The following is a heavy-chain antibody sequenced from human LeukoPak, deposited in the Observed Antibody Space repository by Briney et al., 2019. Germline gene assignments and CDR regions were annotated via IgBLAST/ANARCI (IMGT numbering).Heavy chain of an antibody. CDR2: ISRSSSYI. Sequence: GGSLRLSCAASGVTFSSYSMNWVRQAPGKGLESVSSISRSSSYIYYADSVKGRFTISRHNAKNSLFLQMNSLRAEHTAVYYCARSGVVVAAPERRVANWFDPWGQGSLATVSS. CDR3: ARSGVVVAAPERRVANWFDP. J-gene: IGHJ5*02. CDR1: GVTFSSYS. V-gene: IGHV3-21*01. D-gene: IGHD2-15*01.